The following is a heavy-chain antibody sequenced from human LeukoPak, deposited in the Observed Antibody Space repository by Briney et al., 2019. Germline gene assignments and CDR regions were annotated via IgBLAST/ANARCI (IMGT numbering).Heavy chain of an antibody. Sequence: SGGSLRLSCAASGFTFSSYSMNWVRQAPGKGLEWVSYISSSGSTIYYADSVKGRFTISRDNAKNSLYLQMNSLRAEDTAVYYCARRLTESYYYGSGSYGLYFDYWGQGTLVTVSS. D-gene: IGHD3-10*01. CDR2: ISSSGSTI. V-gene: IGHV3-48*04. CDR3: ARRLTESYYYGSGSYGLYFDY. CDR1: GFTFSSYS. J-gene: IGHJ4*02.